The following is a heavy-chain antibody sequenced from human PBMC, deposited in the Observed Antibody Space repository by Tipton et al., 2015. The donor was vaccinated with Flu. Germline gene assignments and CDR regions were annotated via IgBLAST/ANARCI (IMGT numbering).Heavy chain of an antibody. CDR1: GDSIGSDYY. V-gene: IGHV4-38-2*02. J-gene: IGHJ4*02. CDR3: VRGDAYDSGGYHPYFDS. D-gene: IGHD3-22*01. CDR2: IFHTGST. Sequence: TLSLTCSVSGDSIGSDYYWAWIRQPPGKGLEWIGNIFHTGSTYYNPSLKSRVTMSLDTSNNQFSLKLNSMTAADTTVYYCVRGDAYDSGGYHPYFDSWGQGTLVTVSS.